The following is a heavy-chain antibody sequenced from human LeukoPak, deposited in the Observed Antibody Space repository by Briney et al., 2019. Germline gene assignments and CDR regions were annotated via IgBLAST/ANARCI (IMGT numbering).Heavy chain of an antibody. D-gene: IGHD3-22*01. CDR1: GLTFSSYA. CDR2: ISGSGGST. CDR3: AKDYYDSSGYYSRLLFDY. J-gene: IGHJ4*02. V-gene: IGHV3-23*01. Sequence: GGSLRLSCAASGLTFSSYAMSWVRQAPGKGLEWVSAISGSGGSTYYADSVKGRFTISRDNSKNTLYLQMNSLRAEDTAVYYCAKDYYDSSGYYSRLLFDYWGQGTLVTVSS.